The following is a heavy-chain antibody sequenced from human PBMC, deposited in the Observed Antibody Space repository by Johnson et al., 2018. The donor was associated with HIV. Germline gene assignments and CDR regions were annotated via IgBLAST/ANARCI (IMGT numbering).Heavy chain of an antibody. CDR3: ARDHPGRSHAFDI. D-gene: IGHD4-17*01. Sequence: VQLVESGGGVVQPGRSLRLSCAASGFTFSSYWMSWVRQAPGKGLELVANIKQDGSEKYYVDSVKGRFTISRDNAKNSLYLQMNSLRAEDTAVYYCARDHPGRSHAFDIWGQGTMVTVSS. J-gene: IGHJ3*02. V-gene: IGHV3-7*05. CDR1: GFTFSSYW. CDR2: IKQDGSEK.